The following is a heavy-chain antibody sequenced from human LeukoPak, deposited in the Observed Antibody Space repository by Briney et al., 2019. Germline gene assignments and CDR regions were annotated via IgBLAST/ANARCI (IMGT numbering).Heavy chain of an antibody. CDR2: IIPILGIA. J-gene: IGHJ6*02. CDR3: ARARSSSWYVERGHGMDV. CDR1: GGTFSSYA. Sequence: GSSVKVSCKASGGTFSSYAISWVRQAPGQGLEWMGRIIPILGIANYAQKFQGRVTITADKSTSTAYMELSSLRSEDTAVYYCARARSSSWYVERGHGMDVWGQGTLVTVSS. D-gene: IGHD6-13*01. V-gene: IGHV1-69*04.